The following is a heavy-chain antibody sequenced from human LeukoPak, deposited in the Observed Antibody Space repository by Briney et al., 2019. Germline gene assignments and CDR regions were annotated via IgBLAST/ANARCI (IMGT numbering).Heavy chain of an antibody. V-gene: IGHV3-23*01. Sequence: PGGSLRLSCAASGFTFSSNAVSWVRQAPGKGLEWVSSISGSGGITYYADSVKGRFTISRDNSENTLFLQMNSLRVEDTAIYYCARGTIVASTRLFFDWWGQGTLVTVSS. CDR2: ISGSGGIT. D-gene: IGHD2-15*01. J-gene: IGHJ5*01. CDR1: GFTFSSNA. CDR3: ARGTIVASTRLFFDW.